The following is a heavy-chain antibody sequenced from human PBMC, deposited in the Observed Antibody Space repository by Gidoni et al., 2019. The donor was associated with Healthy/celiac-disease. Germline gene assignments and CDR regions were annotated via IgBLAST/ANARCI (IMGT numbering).Heavy chain of an antibody. J-gene: IGHJ4*02. D-gene: IGHD3-10*01. Sequence: QLQLQESGPGLVKPSETLSLTCTVSGGSISSSSYYWGWIRQPPGKGLEWIGSIYYSGSTYYNPSLKSRGTISVETSKNQFSLKLSSVTAADTAVYYCASQNLWFGELSYYWGQGTLVTVSS. CDR1: GGSISSSSYY. V-gene: IGHV4-39*01. CDR2: IYYSGST. CDR3: ASQNLWFGELSYY.